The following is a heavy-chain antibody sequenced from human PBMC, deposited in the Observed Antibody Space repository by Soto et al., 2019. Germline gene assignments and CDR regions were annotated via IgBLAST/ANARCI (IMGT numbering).Heavy chain of an antibody. V-gene: IGHV3-23*01. CDR1: GFTFSSYA. J-gene: IGHJ4*02. D-gene: IGHD3-9*01. CDR2: ISGSGGST. Sequence: GGSLRLSCAASGFTFSSYAMSWVRQAPGKGLEWVSAISGSGGSTYYADSVKGRFTMSRDNSKNTLYLQMNSLRAEDTAVYYCVKDRDWLLPYARPDYWGQGTLVTVSS. CDR3: VKDRDWLLPYARPDY.